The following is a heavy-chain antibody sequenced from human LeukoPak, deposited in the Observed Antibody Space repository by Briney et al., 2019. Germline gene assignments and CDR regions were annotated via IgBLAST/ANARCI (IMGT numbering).Heavy chain of an antibody. CDR3: ARVAESYVYFDS. J-gene: IGHJ4*02. D-gene: IGHD1-26*01. CDR2: ISGSGSGGGT. V-gene: IGHV3-23*01. CDR1: GFTFSNYA. Sequence: GGSLRLSCAASGFTFSNYAMSWVRQAPGKGLEWVSNISGSGSGGGTYYADPVKGRFTISRDNSKNTLYLQMNSLRAEDTAVYYCARVAESYVYFDSWGQGTLVTVSS.